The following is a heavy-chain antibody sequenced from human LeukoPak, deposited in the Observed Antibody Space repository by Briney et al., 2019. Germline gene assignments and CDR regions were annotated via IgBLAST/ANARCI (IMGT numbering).Heavy chain of an antibody. CDR2: ISPSSGGT. CDR3: ARGLVRSAYDFDY. J-gene: IGHJ4*02. V-gene: IGHV1-2*02. CDR1: ANTFTAYY. D-gene: IGHD5-12*01. Sequence: ASVKVSCKASANTFTAYYIHWVRQAPGQGLEWMGWISPSSGGTNYAQNFQGRVTLTRDTSIRTVYMELSSLRSDDTAVYYCARGLVRSAYDFDYWGQGTLVPVSS.